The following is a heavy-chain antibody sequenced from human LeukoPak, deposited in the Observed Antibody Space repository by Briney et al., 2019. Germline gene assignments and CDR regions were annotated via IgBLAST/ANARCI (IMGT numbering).Heavy chain of an antibody. V-gene: IGHV3-23*01. Sequence: GGSLRLSCAASGFTFNNYAMNFVRQAPGKGLEWASSISGGGETTYYADSAKGRFTISRDNSQNTLYLQMNSLRAEDTAVYYCARDYADYVGYFFFDYWGQGTLVTVSS. CDR1: GFTFNNYA. CDR3: ARDYADYVGYFFFDY. J-gene: IGHJ4*02. D-gene: IGHD4-17*01. CDR2: ISGGGETT.